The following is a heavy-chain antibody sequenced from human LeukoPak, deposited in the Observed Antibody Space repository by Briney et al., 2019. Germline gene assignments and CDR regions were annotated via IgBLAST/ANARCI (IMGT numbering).Heavy chain of an antibody. CDR2: ISGSGGST. D-gene: IGHD6-19*01. Sequence: PGGSLGLSCAASGFTFSSYAMSWVRQAPGKGLEWVSAISGSGGSTYYADSVKGRFTISRDNSKNTLYLQMNSLSAEDTAVYYCAKDPKRYSSGWYGYYFDYWGQGTLVSVSS. J-gene: IGHJ4*02. CDR3: AKDPKRYSSGWYGYYFDY. CDR1: GFTFSSYA. V-gene: IGHV3-23*01.